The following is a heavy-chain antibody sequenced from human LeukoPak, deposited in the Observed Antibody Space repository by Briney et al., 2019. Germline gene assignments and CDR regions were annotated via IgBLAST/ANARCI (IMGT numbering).Heavy chain of an antibody. J-gene: IGHJ6*03. Sequence: SETLSLTCAVYGGSFSGYYWSWIRQPPGKGLEWIGEINHSGSTNYNPSLKSRVTISVDTSKNQFSLKLSSVTAADTAVYYCARVFSGRYYYYYMDVWGKGTTVTISS. CDR1: GGSFSGYY. D-gene: IGHD3-3*01. CDR3: ARVFSGRYYYYYMDV. V-gene: IGHV4-34*01. CDR2: INHSGST.